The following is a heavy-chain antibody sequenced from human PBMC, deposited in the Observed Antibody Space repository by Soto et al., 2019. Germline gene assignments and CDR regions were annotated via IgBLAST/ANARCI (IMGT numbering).Heavy chain of an antibody. D-gene: IGHD2-15*01. CDR2: IIPIFGTA. J-gene: IGHJ6*02. V-gene: IGHV1-69*01. CDR3: AGNPSGGSHHAYYYYYYGMDV. Sequence: QVQLVQSGAEVKKPGSSVKVSCKASGGTFSSYAISWVRQAPGQGLEWMGGIIPIFGTANYAQKFQGRVTITADESTSTAYMELSSLRSEDTAVYYCAGNPSGGSHHAYYYYYYGMDVWGQGTTVTVSS. CDR1: GGTFSSYA.